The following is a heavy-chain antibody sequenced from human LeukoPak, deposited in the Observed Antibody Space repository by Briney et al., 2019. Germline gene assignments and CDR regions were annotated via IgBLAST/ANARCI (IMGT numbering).Heavy chain of an antibody. J-gene: IGHJ6*03. D-gene: IGHD1-26*01. V-gene: IGHV3-21*01. CDR3: ARARGSYYVFYYYYMDV. Sequence: GGSLRLSCAASGFTFSSYSMNWVRQAPGKGLEWVSCISSSSSYIYYAYSEKGRFTISRDNAKNLLYLQMNSLRAEDTAVDYCARARGSYYVFYYYYMDVWGKGTTVTVSS. CDR2: ISSSSSYI. CDR1: GFTFSSYS.